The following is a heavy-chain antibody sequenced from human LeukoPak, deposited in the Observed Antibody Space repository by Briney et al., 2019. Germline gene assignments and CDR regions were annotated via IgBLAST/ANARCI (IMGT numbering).Heavy chain of an antibody. J-gene: IGHJ4*02. V-gene: IGHV3-33*01. CDR3: AVGVYFFDY. CDR2: IWYDGSNK. CDR1: GFSFSNYG. D-gene: IGHD3-3*01. Sequence: SGRSLRLSCAASGFSFSNYGMHWVRQAPGKGLEWVAIIWYDGSNKYYADSVKGRFTISRDNSKNTLYLQMNSLRAEDTALYYCAVGVYFFDYWGQGTLVTVSS.